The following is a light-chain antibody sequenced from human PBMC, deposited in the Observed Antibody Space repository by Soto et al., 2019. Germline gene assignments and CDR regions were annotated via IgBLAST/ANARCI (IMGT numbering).Light chain of an antibody. CDR1: QSVSTNY. CDR3: QQYGRSPPYT. V-gene: IGKV3-20*01. J-gene: IGKJ2*01. Sequence: EIVWTQAPGTLSLSPGERATLSGGASQSVSTNYLALYQQKPGKAPRLLIYGASIRATGIPDKFSGSGSGTDFTLTISRLEPEEVAGDYCQQYGRSPPYTFGQGTKLEIK. CDR2: GAS.